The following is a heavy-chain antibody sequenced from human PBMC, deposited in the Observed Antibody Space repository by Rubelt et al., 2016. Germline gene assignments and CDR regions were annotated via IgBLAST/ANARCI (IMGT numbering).Heavy chain of an antibody. CDR3: ARSSNGLFEY. D-gene: IGHD2-8*01. V-gene: IGHV3-74*02. CDR1: GFTFSSYW. Sequence: VHLVESGGGVVQPGGSLRLSCAASGFTFSSYWMHWVRQVPGKGLVWVSRVNHDGSRTDYADSAKSRLPISRDNAKNTLDRYMNSLRSEDTSVYNCARSSNGLFEYWGQGTLVTVSS. CDR2: VNHDGSRT. J-gene: IGHJ4*02.